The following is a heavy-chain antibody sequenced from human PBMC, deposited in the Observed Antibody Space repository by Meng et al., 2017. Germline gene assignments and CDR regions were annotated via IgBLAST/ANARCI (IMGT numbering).Heavy chain of an antibody. J-gene: IGHJ6*02. D-gene: IGHD2-15*01. CDR3: ARAVYCSGGSCYSPVPPYYYYYGMDV. V-gene: IGHV1-69*06. CDR1: GGTFSSYA. CDR2: IIPIFGTA. Sequence: SVKVSCQASGGTFSSYAISWVRQAPGQGREGMGGIIPIFGTANYAQKFQGRVTITADKSTSTAYMELSSLRSEDTAVYYCARAVYCSGGSCYSPVPPYYYYYGMDVWGQGTTVTVSS.